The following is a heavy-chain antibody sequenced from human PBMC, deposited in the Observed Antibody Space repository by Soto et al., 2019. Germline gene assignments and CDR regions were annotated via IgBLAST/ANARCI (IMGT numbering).Heavy chain of an antibody. Sequence: SETLSLTCTVSGGSVSSGSYYWSWIRQPPGKGLEWIGYIYYSGSTNHNPSLKSRVTISVDTSKNQFSLKLSSVTAADTAVYYCARDLYSSSSLDYWGQGTLVTVSS. CDR1: GGSVSSGSYY. V-gene: IGHV4-61*01. CDR3: ARDLYSSSSLDY. J-gene: IGHJ4*02. D-gene: IGHD6-6*01. CDR2: IYYSGST.